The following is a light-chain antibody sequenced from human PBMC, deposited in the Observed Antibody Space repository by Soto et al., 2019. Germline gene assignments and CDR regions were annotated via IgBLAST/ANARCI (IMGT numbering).Light chain of an antibody. V-gene: IGKV1-33*01. CDR2: DAS. J-gene: IGKJ5*01. Sequence: DIQMTQSPSSLSASVGDRVTITCQASQDINTNLIWYQQKPGKAPKLLIYDASDLETGVPSRFSGSGSGTGFTFTISSLQPEDFATYYCQQYESLPLTFGQGTRLENK. CDR1: QDINTN. CDR3: QQYESLPLT.